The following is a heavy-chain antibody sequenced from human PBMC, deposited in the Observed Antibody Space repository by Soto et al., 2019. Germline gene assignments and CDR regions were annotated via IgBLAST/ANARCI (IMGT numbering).Heavy chain of an antibody. J-gene: IGHJ4*02. D-gene: IGHD3-10*01. CDR2: IKQDGSEK. CDR1: GFTFSSYW. Sequence: EVQLVESGGGLVQPGGSLRLSCAASGFTFSSYWMSWVRQAPGKGLEWVANIKQDGSEKYYVDSVKGRFTISRDNSKNSLYLQMNSLRAEDTAVYYCARDRVTMVRGVIPWGFDYWGQGTLVTVSS. CDR3: ARDRVTMVRGVIPWGFDY. V-gene: IGHV3-7*03.